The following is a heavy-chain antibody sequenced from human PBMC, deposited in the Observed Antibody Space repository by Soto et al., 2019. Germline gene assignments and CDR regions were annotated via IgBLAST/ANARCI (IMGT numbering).Heavy chain of an antibody. J-gene: IGHJ6*02. CDR3: AKDGGSSGWPPGGYYYYGMDV. CDR1: GFTFSSYW. V-gene: IGHV3-7*04. Sequence: GGSLRLSCAASGFTFSSYWMSWVRQAPGKGLEWVANIKQDGSEKYYVDSVKGRFTISRDNSKNSLYLQMNSLRAEDTAVYYCAKDGGSSGWPPGGYYYYGMDVWGQGTTVTVSS. D-gene: IGHD6-19*01. CDR2: IKQDGSEK.